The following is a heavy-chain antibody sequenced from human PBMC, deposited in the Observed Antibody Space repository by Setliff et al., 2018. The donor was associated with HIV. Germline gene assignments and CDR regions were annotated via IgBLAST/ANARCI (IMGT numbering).Heavy chain of an antibody. CDR1: GGSISSGGFY. D-gene: IGHD2-15*01. CDR3: ARAPLSGGSFGWFDP. J-gene: IGHJ5*02. V-gene: IGHV4-31*03. Sequence: SETLSLTCTVTGGSISSGGFYWTWIRQHPGKGLEWIGYIYNTGSTYHSASLESRVTISIGTSKNQFSLKLSSVTAADTAVYFCARAPLSGGSFGWFDPWGQGTLVTVSS. CDR2: IYNTGST.